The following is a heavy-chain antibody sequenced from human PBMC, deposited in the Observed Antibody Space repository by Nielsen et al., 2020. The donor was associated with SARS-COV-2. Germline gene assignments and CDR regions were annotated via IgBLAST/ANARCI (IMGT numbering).Heavy chain of an antibody. CDR2: ISGSGGST. Sequence: GESLKISCAASGFTFSSYSMNWVRQAPGKGLEWVSAISGSGGSTYYADSVKGRFTISRDNSKNTLYLQMNSLRAEDTAVYYCAKGNSWPPLFDYWGQGTLVTVSS. CDR3: AKGNSWPPLFDY. CDR1: GFTFSSYS. D-gene: IGHD5-12*01. V-gene: IGHV3-23*01. J-gene: IGHJ4*02.